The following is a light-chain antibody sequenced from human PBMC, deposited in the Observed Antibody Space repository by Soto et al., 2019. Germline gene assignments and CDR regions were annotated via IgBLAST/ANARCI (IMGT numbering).Light chain of an antibody. CDR3: HQYNTYPLT. V-gene: IGKV1-5*01. CDR2: DAS. CDR1: QRVDRW. Sequence: DVQMTQSPSTLSASLGDRVTITCRASQRVDRWLAWYQQKPGQAHKXLISDASTLESGVPSRFSGSGSGTELTITISSLQPEDFETYYCHQYNTYPLTFGQGTRRENK. J-gene: IGKJ5*01.